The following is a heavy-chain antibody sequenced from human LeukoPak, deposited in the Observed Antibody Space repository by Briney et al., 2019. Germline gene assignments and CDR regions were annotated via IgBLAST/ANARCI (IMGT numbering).Heavy chain of an antibody. CDR1: GFTFSDYG. D-gene: IGHD6-19*01. J-gene: IGHJ4*02. Sequence: GRSLRLSCAASGFTFSDYGMYWVRQAPGKGLEWVSSISSSSSYIYYADSVKGRFTISRDNAKNSLYLQMNSLRAEDTAVYYCARDHHSSGWFGEYYFDYWGQGTLVTVSS. CDR3: ARDHHSSGWFGEYYFDY. CDR2: ISSSSSYI. V-gene: IGHV3-21*01.